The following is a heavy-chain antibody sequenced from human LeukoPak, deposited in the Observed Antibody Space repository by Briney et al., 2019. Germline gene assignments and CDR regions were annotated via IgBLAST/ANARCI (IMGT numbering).Heavy chain of an antibody. V-gene: IGHV3-13*01. CDR1: GFTFSSYD. D-gene: IGHD3-3*01. CDR3: ARALSDFWSGYYTPLYYFDY. Sequence: GGSLRLSCAASGFTFSSYDMHWVRQATGKGLEWVSAIGTAGDTYYPGSVKGRFTISRENAKNSLYLQMNSLRAEDTAVYYCARALSDFWSGYYTPLYYFDYWGRGTLVTVSS. J-gene: IGHJ4*02. CDR2: IGTAGDT.